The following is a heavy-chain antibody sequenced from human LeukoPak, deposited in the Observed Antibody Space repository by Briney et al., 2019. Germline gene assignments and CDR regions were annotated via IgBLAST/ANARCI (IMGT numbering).Heavy chain of an antibody. CDR1: GYTFTSYY. CDR2: INPSGGST. J-gene: IGHJ3*02. Sequence: ASVTVSCKASGYTFTSYYMHWVRQAPGQGLEWMGIINPSGGSTSYAQKFQGRVTMNRDMSTSTVYMELSSLRSEDTAVYYCARDLWFGEKGDHAFDIWGQGTMVTVSS. D-gene: IGHD3-10*01. CDR3: ARDLWFGEKGDHAFDI. V-gene: IGHV1-46*01.